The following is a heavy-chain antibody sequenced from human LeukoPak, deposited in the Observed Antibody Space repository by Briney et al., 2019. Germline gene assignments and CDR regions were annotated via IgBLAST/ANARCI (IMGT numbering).Heavy chain of an antibody. CDR2: IYYSGST. Sequence: PSETLSLTCTVSGGSISSYYWSWIRQPPGEGLEWIGYIYYSGSTNYNPSLKSRVTISVDTSKNQFSLKLSSVTAADTAVYYCARTVTKSYYYYYMDVWGKGTTVTVSS. V-gene: IGHV4-59*01. J-gene: IGHJ6*03. D-gene: IGHD4-17*01. CDR1: GGSISSYY. CDR3: ARTVTKSYYYYYMDV.